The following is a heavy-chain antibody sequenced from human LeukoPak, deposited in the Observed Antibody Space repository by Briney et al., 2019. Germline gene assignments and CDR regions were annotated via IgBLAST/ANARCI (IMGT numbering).Heavy chain of an antibody. CDR2: IYYSGST. CDR3: ARVSGWFGELYFDY. V-gene: IGHV4-59*01. Sequence: TSSETLSLTCTVSGGSISSYYWSWIRQPPGKGLEWIGYIYYSGSTNYNPSLKSRVTISVDTSKNQFSLKLSSVTAADTAVYYCARVSGWFGELYFDYWGQGTLVTVSS. CDR1: GGSISSYY. J-gene: IGHJ4*02. D-gene: IGHD3-10*01.